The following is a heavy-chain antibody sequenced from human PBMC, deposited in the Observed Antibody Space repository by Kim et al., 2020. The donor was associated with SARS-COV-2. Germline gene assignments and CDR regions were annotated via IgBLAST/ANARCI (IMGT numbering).Heavy chain of an antibody. J-gene: IGHJ6*02. CDR2: ISYDGSNK. D-gene: IGHD4-4*01. CDR1: GFTFSSYG. V-gene: IGHV3-30*03. CDR3: ATGMTTGYYYYGMDV. Sequence: GGSLRLSCAASGFTFSSYGMHWVRQAPGKGLEWVAVISYDGSNKYYADSVKGRFTISRDNSKNTLYLQMNSLRAEDTAVYYCATGMTTGYYYYGMDVWG.